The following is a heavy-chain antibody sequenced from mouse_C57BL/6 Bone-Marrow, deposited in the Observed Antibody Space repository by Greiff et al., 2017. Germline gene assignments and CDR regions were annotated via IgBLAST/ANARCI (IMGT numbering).Heavy chain of an antibody. V-gene: IGHV1-74*01. CDR1: GYTFTSYW. Sequence: QVQLQQPGAELVKPGASVKVSCKASGYTFTSYWMHWVKQRPGQGLEWIGRLHPSDSDTNYNQKFKGKATLTVDKSSSTAYMQLSSLTSEDSAVYYCAPTMVTTSGWYFDVWGTGTTVTVSS. J-gene: IGHJ1*03. CDR2: LHPSDSDT. D-gene: IGHD2-2*01. CDR3: APTMVTTSGWYFDV.